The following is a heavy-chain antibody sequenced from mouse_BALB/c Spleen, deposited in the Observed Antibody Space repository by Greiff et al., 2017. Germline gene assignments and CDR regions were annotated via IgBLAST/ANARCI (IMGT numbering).Heavy chain of an antibody. CDR2: IDPENGNT. V-gene: IGHV14-1*02. Sequence: VQLQQSGAELVRPGALVKLSCKASGFNIKDYYMHWVKQRPEQGLEWIGWIDPENGNTIYDPKFQGKASLTADTSSNTAYLQLSSLTSEDTAVYYCAREYGSSWGFAYWGQGTLVTVAA. CDR3: AREYGSSWGFAY. D-gene: IGHD1-1*01. J-gene: IGHJ3*01. CDR1: GFNIKDYY.